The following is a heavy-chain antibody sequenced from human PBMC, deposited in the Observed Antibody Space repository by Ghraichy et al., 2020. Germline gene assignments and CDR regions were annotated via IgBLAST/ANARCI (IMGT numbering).Heavy chain of an antibody. CDR3: ARDTGSWYGDWFDP. CDR2: IYTSGST. CDR1: GGSISSGSYY. J-gene: IGHJ5*02. V-gene: IGHV4-61*02. D-gene: IGHD6-13*01. Sequence: SETLSLTCTVSGGSISSGSYYWSWIRQPAGKGLEWIGRIYTSGSTNYNPSLKSRVTISVDTSKNQFSLKLSSVTAADTAVYYCARDTGSWYGDWFDPWGQGTLVTVSS.